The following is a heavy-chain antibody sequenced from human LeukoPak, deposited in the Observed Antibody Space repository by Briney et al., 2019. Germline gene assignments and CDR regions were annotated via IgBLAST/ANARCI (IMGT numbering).Heavy chain of an antibody. J-gene: IGHJ5*02. D-gene: IGHD2-2*01. CDR2: ISHSGTT. CDR1: GYSISSAYY. CDR3: ARFGSTSGRGFDP. Sequence: PSETLSLTCAVSGYSISSAYYWGWIRQPPGKGLEWIATISHSGTTYFNPSLKSRVTIFLDTYKNQFSLKLTSVTAADTAVYYCARFGSTSGRGFDPWGQGTLVTVSS. V-gene: IGHV4-38-2*01.